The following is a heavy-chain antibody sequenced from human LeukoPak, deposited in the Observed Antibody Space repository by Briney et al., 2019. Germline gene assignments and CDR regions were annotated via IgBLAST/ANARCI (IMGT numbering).Heavy chain of an antibody. Sequence: GGSLRLSCAASGFTFSSYAMSWVRQAPGKGLEWVSAISGSGGSTYYADSVKGRFTISRDNSKNTLYLQVNSLRAEDTAVYYCAKELESITIFGVVTPIDYWGQGTLVTVSS. CDR2: ISGSGGST. CDR3: AKELESITIFGVVTPIDY. J-gene: IGHJ4*02. CDR1: GFTFSSYA. D-gene: IGHD3-3*01. V-gene: IGHV3-23*01.